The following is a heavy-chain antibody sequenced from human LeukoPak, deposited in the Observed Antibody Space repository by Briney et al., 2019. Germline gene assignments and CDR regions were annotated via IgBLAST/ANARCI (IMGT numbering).Heavy chain of an antibody. D-gene: IGHD3-10*01. CDR2: INPNSGGT. J-gene: IGHJ4*02. CDR1: GYTFTGYY. Sequence: GASVKVSCKASGYTFTGYYMHWVRQAPGQGLEWMGWINPNSGGTNYAQKFQGRVTMTRGTSISTAYMELSRLRSDDTAVYYCARAFYYGSPIHGPFDYWGQGTLVTVSS. CDR3: ARAFYYGSPIHGPFDY. V-gene: IGHV1-2*02.